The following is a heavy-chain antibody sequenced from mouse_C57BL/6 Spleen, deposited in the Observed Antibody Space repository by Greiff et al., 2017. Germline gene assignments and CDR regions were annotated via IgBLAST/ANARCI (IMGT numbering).Heavy chain of an antibody. CDR2: IDPSDSYT. V-gene: IGHV1-69*01. D-gene: IGHD3-1*01. Sequence: QVQLQQPGAELVMPGASVKLSCKASGYTFTSYWMHWVKQRPGHGLEWIGEIDPSDSYTNYNQKFKGKSTLTVDKSSSTAYMQLISLTSEDSAVYYCARSGRYFDVWGTGTTVTVSS. J-gene: IGHJ1*03. CDR1: GYTFTSYW. CDR3: ARSGRYFDV.